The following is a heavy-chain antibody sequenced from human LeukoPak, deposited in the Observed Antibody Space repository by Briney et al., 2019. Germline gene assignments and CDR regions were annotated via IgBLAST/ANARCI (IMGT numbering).Heavy chain of an antibody. V-gene: IGHV3-74*01. CDR3: ATNTLGGSDY. J-gene: IGHJ4*02. Sequence: GGSLTLSCAASGLTFSSYWMHWVRPAPGKGLVWVSRINGDGISTSYADSVKGRFTISRDNAKNTLYLQMTSLRAEDTAVYYCATNTLGGSDYWGQGTLVTVSS. CDR1: GLTFSSYW. CDR2: INGDGIST. D-gene: IGHD3-10*01.